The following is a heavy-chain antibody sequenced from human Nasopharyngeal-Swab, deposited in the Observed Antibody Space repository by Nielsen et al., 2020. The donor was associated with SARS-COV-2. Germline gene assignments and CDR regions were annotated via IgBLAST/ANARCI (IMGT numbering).Heavy chain of an antibody. V-gene: IGHV4-59*01. CDR1: GGSISSYY. D-gene: IGHD3-22*01. CDR3: ARGTRGYSLYWYFDL. J-gene: IGHJ2*01. CDR2: IYYSGST. Sequence: SETLSLTCTVSGGSISSYYWSWIRQPPGKGLEWIGYIYYSGSTNYNPSLKSRVTISVDTSKNQFSLKLSSVTAADTAMYYCARGTRGYSLYWYFDLWGRGTLVTVSS.